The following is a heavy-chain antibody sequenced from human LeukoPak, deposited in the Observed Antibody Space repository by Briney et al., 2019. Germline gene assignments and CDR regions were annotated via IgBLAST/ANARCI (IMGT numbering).Heavy chain of an antibody. CDR1: GGTFSSYA. CDR3: AKVEMATTGGGFDP. D-gene: IGHD5-24*01. Sequence: ASVKVSCKASGGTFSSYAISWVRQAPGQGLEXXXXIIPIFGIANYAQKFQGRVTITADKSTSTAYMELSSLRSEDTAVYYCAKVEMATTGGGFDPWGQGTLVTVSS. J-gene: IGHJ5*02. V-gene: IGHV1-69*10. CDR2: IIPIFGIA.